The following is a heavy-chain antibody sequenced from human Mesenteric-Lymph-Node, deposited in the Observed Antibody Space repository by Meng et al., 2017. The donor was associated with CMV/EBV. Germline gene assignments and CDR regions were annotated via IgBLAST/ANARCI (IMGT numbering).Heavy chain of an antibody. D-gene: IGHD6-19*01. CDR2: ISYDGSNK. J-gene: IGHJ6*02. Sequence: GGSLRLSCAASGFTFSSYAMHWVRQAPGKGLEWVAVISYDGSNKYYADSVKGRFTISRDNSKNTLYLQMNSLRAEDTALYYCAKVVAGYYYGLDVWGQGTTVTVSS. CDR3: AKVVAGYYYGLDV. V-gene: IGHV3-30-3*01. CDR1: GFTFSSYA.